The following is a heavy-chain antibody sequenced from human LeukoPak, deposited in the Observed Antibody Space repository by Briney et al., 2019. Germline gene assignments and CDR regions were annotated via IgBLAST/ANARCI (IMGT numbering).Heavy chain of an antibody. Sequence: GSLRLSCAASGFTFSTYWMSWIRQPPGKGLEWIGSIYYSGSTYYNPSLKSRVTISVDTSKNQFSLKLSSVTAADTAVYYCATLPLVSGSYSPYFDYWGQGTLVTVSS. V-gene: IGHV4-39*01. D-gene: IGHD1-26*01. CDR2: IYYSGST. CDR1: GFTFSTYW. J-gene: IGHJ4*02. CDR3: ATLPLVSGSYSPYFDY.